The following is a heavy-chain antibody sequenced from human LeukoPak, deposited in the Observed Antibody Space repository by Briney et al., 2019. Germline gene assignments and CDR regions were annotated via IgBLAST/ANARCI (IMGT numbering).Heavy chain of an antibody. CDR2: ISSSSSSI. D-gene: IGHD4-11*01. CDR1: GFSPSIYS. V-gene: IGHV3-21*01. CDR3: ARGDYSSGMDY. J-gene: IGHJ4*02. Sequence: GGSLRLSCVASGFSPSIYSMNWVRQAPGKGLEWVSSISSSSSSIYYADSVKGRCTISRDNSKSSLYLQLTSLTVEDTAVYYCARGDYSSGMDYWGQGTLVTVSS.